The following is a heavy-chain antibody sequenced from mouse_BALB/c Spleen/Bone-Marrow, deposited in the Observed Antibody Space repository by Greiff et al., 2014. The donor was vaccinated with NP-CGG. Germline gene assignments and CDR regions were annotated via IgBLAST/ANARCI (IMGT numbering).Heavy chain of an antibody. CDR1: GYTFTSYW. V-gene: IGHV1S22*01. Sequence: LQQSGSELVRPGASVKLSCKASGYTFTSYWMHWVKQRPGQGLEWIGNIYPGSGSTNYDEKFKSKATLTVDTSSSTAYMQLSSLTSEDSAVYDGTRRRGNYYYFDYWGQGTTLTVSS. J-gene: IGHJ2*01. CDR2: IYPGSGST. D-gene: IGHD2-1*01. CDR3: TRRRGNYYYFDY.